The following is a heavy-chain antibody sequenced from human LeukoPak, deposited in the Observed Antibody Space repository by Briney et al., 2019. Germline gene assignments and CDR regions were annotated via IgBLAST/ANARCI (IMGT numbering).Heavy chain of an antibody. CDR1: GFTFSSYV. CDR2: ISGSGGST. V-gene: IGHV3-23*01. D-gene: IGHD5-24*01. Sequence: PGGSLRLSCAASGFTFSSYVMSWVRQAPGKGLEWVSAISGSGGSTYYADSVKGRFTISRDNAKNSLYLQMDSLRAEDTAVYYCARERWPDHWGQGTLVTVSS. J-gene: IGHJ4*02. CDR3: ARERWPDH.